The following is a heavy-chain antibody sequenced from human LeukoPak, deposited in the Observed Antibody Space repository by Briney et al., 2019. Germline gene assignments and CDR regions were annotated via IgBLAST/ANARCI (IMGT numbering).Heavy chain of an antibody. CDR2: ISGSGGST. V-gene: IGHV3-23*01. CDR3: AKGAGAMEWLLYPKHRYFDY. D-gene: IGHD3-3*01. J-gene: IGHJ4*02. Sequence: GGSLRLSCAASGFTFSSYAMSWVRQAPGKGLEWVSAISGSGGSTYYADSVKGRFTISRDNSKNTLYLQMNSLRAEDTAVYYCAKGAGAMEWLLYPKHRYFDYWGQGTLVTVSS. CDR1: GFTFSSYA.